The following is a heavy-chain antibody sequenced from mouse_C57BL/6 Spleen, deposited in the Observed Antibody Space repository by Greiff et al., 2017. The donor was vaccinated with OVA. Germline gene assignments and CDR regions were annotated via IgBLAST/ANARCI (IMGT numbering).Heavy chain of an antibody. D-gene: IGHD2-4*01. Sequence: QVQLQQPGAELVKPGASVKLSCKASGYTFTSYWMHWVKQRPGQGLEWIGMIHPNSGSTNYNEKFKSKATLTVDKSSSTAYMQLSSLTSEDSAVYYCARYYDYDGTYAMDYWGQGTSVTVSS. CDR2: IHPNSGST. CDR1: GYTFTSYW. V-gene: IGHV1-64*01. CDR3: ARYYDYDGTYAMDY. J-gene: IGHJ4*01.